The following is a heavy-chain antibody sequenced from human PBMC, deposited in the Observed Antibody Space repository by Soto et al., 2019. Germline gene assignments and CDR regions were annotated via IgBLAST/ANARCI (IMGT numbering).Heavy chain of an antibody. D-gene: IGHD1-26*01. CDR2: INPSNEIT. J-gene: IGHJ4*02. Sequence: ASVKVSCKASGYTFSTYAMNWARRAPGRGFQWLGWINPSNEITTFSEFFQGRITMTRDTSTNTVHMDLNMLTSDDTAVYYCMKGGWGDSPIDYWGQGTQVTVSS. CDR3: MKGGWGDSPIDY. V-gene: IGHV1-2*02. CDR1: GYTFSTYA.